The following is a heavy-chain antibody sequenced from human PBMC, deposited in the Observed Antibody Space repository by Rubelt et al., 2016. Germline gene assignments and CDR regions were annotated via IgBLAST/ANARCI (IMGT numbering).Heavy chain of an antibody. CDR3: ASSPRDSGSYEPAFDY. Sequence: QLQLQESGPGLVKPSETLSLTCTVSGGSISSSSYYWGWIRQPPGKGLEWIGYIYYSGSTNYNPSLKGRVPISGATSKNQFSRKLSSVTAADTAVYYCASSPRDSGSYEPAFDYWGQGTLVTVSS. D-gene: IGHD1-26*01. J-gene: IGHJ4*02. V-gene: IGHV4-61*05. CDR1: GGSISSSSYY. CDR2: IYYSGST.